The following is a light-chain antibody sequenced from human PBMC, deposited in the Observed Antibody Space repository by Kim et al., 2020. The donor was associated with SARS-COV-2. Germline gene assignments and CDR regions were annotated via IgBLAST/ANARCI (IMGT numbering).Light chain of an antibody. J-gene: IGLJ2*01. V-gene: IGLV3-1*01. CDR1: KLGDKY. CDR3: QAWDSSTAAV. CDR2: QDS. Sequence: SYELTQPPSVSVSPGQTASITCSGDKLGDKYACWYQQKPGQSPVLVIYQDSKRPSGIPERFSGSNSGNTATLTISGTQAMDEAHYYCQAWDSSTAAVFGGGTQLTVL.